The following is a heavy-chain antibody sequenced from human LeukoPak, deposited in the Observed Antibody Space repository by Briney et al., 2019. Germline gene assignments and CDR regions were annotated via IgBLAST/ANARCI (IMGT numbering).Heavy chain of an antibody. CDR2: IKSKTDGGTT. CDR1: GFTFSNAW. J-gene: IGHJ6*03. V-gene: IGHV3-15*01. Sequence: GSLRLSCAASGFTFSNAWMSWVRQAPGKGLEWVGRIKSKTDGGTTDYAAPVKGRFTISREDSKNTLYLQMNSLKTEDTAVYYCTTDLGTAMVNYYYYYYMDVWGKGTTVTVSS. D-gene: IGHD5-18*01. CDR3: TTDLGTAMVNYYYYYYMDV.